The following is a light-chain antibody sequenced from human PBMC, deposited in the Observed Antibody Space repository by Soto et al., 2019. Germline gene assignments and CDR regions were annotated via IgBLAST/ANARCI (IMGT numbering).Light chain of an antibody. V-gene: IGKV3-15*01. CDR1: ENVYGN. J-gene: IGKJ5*01. Sequence: EIVMTQSPVTLSVSPGERATLSCRASENVYGNVAWYQHKPGQSPRLLIYDASTRATDIPPRFSGSGSGTEFTLTISSLQSADFAVYYCQQYGSSPLYTFGQGTRLEIK. CDR2: DAS. CDR3: QQYGSSPLYT.